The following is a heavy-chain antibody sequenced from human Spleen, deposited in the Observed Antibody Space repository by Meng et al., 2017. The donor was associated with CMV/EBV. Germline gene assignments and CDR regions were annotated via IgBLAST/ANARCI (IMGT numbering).Heavy chain of an antibody. V-gene: IGHV3-30*04. CDR2: ISYDGGNK. J-gene: IGHJ6*02. CDR1: GFTFSSYA. Sequence: GESLKISCAASGFTFSSYAMHWVRQAPGKGLEWVAVISYDGGNKYYADSVKGRFTISRDNSKKTLHLQMNSLRAEDTAVYYCAGDPGETCYYYGMAVWGQGTTVTVSS. CDR3: AGDPGETCYYYGMAV.